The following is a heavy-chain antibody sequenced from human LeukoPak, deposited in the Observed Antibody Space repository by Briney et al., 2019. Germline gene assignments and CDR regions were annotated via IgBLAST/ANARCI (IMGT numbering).Heavy chain of an antibody. Sequence: GGSLRLSCAASGFTFSNYGMHWVRQAPGKGLEWVAFIRYDGSNKYYADSVKGRFTISKDKSKNTLYLQMNSLRAEDTAVYYCAKGERFDFNYYYYMDVWGKGTTVTVSS. D-gene: IGHD3-3*01. CDR3: AKGERFDFNYYYYMDV. V-gene: IGHV3-30*02. CDR1: GFTFSNYG. CDR2: IRYDGSNK. J-gene: IGHJ6*03.